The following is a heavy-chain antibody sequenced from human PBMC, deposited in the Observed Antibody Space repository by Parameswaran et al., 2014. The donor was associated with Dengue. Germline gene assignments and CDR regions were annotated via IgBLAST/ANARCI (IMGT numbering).Heavy chain of an antibody. V-gene: IGHV4-34*01. J-gene: IGHJ4*02. D-gene: IGHD4-11*01. Sequence: RWIRQPPGKGLEWIGEINHSGSTNYNPSLKSRVTISVDTSKNQFSLKLSSVTAADTAVYYCARGLEGMTTVVHYFDYWGQGTLVTVSS. CDR2: INHSGST. CDR3: ARGLEGMTTVVHYFDY.